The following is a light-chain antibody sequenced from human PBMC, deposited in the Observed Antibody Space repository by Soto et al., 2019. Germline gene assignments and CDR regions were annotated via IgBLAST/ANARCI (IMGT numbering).Light chain of an antibody. Sequence: EIVLTQSPGTLSFSPGGRATLSCRASQSVSSYLAWYQQKPGQAPRLLIYDASNRATGIPARFSGSGSGTDFTLTISSLEPEDFAVYYCQQRSNWPITFGQGTRLEIK. J-gene: IGKJ5*01. CDR1: QSVSSY. CDR3: QQRSNWPIT. V-gene: IGKV3-11*01. CDR2: DAS.